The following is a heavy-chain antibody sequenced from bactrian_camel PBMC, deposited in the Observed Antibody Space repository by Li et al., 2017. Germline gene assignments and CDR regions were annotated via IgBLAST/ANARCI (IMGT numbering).Heavy chain of an antibody. D-gene: IGHD2*01. V-gene: IGHV3S9*01. CDR2: IIKDGRT. CDR1: GYTYRRHC. J-gene: IGHJ6*01. CDR3: AKSSGRGSDFAY. Sequence: HVQLVESGGGSVQAGGPLRLSCVASGYTYRRHCMGWFRQAPGKGLEWTSSIIKDGRTWYADSVKGRFTISRDDSQNRVYLELNSLTSEDTATYYCAKSSGRGSDFAYWGQGTQVTVS.